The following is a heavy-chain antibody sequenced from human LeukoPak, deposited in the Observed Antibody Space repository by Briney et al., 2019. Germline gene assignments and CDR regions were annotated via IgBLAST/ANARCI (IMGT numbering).Heavy chain of an antibody. Sequence: PGGSLRLSCVASGFTFTNYGMHWVRQAPGKGLEWVAFIRDDESNKYHAGSVEGRFTISRDNFKNTPYLQMNSLRAEDTAVYYCAKDGPQSSSGWYVDYWGQGTLVTVSS. CDR2: IRDDESNK. CDR1: GFTFTNYG. V-gene: IGHV3-30*02. D-gene: IGHD6-19*01. CDR3: AKDGPQSSSGWYVDY. J-gene: IGHJ4*02.